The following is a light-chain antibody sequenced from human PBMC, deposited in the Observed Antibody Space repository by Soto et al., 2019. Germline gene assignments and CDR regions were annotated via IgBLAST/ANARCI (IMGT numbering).Light chain of an antibody. CDR3: QQANSFPRT. CDR2: AAS. Sequence: DIQMTQSPSSVSASVGDRVTITCRASQGISSWLVWYQQKPGKAPKLLIYAASSLQSGVPSRFIGSGSGTDFTLTITSLQPEDFATYYCQQANSFPRTFGQGTKAEIK. CDR1: QGISSW. J-gene: IGKJ1*01. V-gene: IGKV1-12*01.